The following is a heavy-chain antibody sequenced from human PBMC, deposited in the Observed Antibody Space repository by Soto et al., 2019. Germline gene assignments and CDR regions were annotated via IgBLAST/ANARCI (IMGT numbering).Heavy chain of an antibody. D-gene: IGHD3-9*01. CDR2: INQSGST. V-gene: IGHV4-34*01. Sequence: QVQLQQWGAGLLKPSETLSLTCAVYGESFSGHYWRWIRQPPGRGLEWIGEINQSGSTNYDPSLKSRVTTSVDTSKNQYSLRLSSVTAADAAVYYCARVSIFWTGSSFDYWGQGTLVTVSS. CDR1: GESFSGHY. J-gene: IGHJ4*02. CDR3: ARVSIFWTGSSFDY.